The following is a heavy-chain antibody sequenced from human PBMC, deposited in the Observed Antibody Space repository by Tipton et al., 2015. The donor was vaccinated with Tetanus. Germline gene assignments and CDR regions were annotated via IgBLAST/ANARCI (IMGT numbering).Heavy chain of an antibody. V-gene: IGHV1-18*01. J-gene: IGHJ4*02. CDR2: INTDKGST. Sequence: QVQLVQSGAEVKKPGASVKVSCKASGYTFTSFGINWVRQAPGQGLEWMGWINTDKGSTNYAQSLQGRVIMTTDTSTLTAYMELRSLRSDDTAVYYCARGGTMDYLGQGTLVTVSA. CDR3: ARGGTMDY. D-gene: IGHD1-1*01. CDR1: GYTFTSFG.